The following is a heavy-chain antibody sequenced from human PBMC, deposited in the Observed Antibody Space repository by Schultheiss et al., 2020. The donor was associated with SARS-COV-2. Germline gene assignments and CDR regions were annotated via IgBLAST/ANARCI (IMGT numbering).Heavy chain of an antibody. CDR1: GGSISNYY. J-gene: IGHJ4*02. Sequence: SETLSLTCTVSGGSISNYYWSWIRQPPGKALEWIGYIYYSGTTNYSPSLKSRVTMSVDTSKNQFSLKLSSVTAADTAVYYCARVRYSSGWCFDYWGQGTLVTVSS. D-gene: IGHD6-19*01. CDR3: ARVRYSSGWCFDY. CDR2: IYYSGTT. V-gene: IGHV4-59*12.